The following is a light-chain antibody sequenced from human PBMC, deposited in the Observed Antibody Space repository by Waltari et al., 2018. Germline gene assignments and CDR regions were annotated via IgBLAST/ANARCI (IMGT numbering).Light chain of an antibody. Sequence: DIQMTQSPSSLSASVGDRITITCRARQSTSNYLNWYQQKPGNAPKLLIYVASSLQSGVPSRFSGSGSGTDFTLTISSLQREDFAIYFCQQSYSSPYTFGQGTKLEIK. CDR3: QQSYSSPYT. V-gene: IGKV1-39*01. J-gene: IGKJ2*01. CDR1: QSTSNY. CDR2: VAS.